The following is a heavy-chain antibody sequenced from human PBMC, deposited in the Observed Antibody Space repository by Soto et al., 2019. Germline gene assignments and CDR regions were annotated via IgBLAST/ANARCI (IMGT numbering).Heavy chain of an antibody. CDR2: IYPGDSDT. Sequence: GESLKISCKGSGYSFTSYWIVWVRQMPGKGLEWMGIIYPGDSDTRYSPSFQGQVTISADKSISTAHLQWSSLKASDTAMYYCARQIRHYDFWCNEYYCYVLAVRGQRTPVTGSS. CDR3: ARQIRHYDFWCNEYYCYVLAV. D-gene: IGHD3-3*01. CDR1: GYSFTSYW. V-gene: IGHV5-51*01. J-gene: IGHJ6*02.